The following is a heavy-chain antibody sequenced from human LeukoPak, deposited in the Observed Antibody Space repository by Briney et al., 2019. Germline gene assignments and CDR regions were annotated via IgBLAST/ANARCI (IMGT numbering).Heavy chain of an antibody. V-gene: IGHV4-59*01. J-gene: IGHJ4*02. Sequence: SETLSLTCTVSGGSNSSYYWSWLRQPPGKGLEWIGYIYYSGSTNYNPSLKSRVTISVDTSKNQFSLKLSSVTAADTAVYYCARTGGQQLADFDYWGQGTLVTVSS. D-gene: IGHD6-6*01. CDR3: ARTGGQQLADFDY. CDR2: IYYSGST. CDR1: GGSNSSYY.